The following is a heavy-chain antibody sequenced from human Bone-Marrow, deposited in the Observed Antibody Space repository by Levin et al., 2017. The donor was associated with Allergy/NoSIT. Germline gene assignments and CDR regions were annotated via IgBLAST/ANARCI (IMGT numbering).Heavy chain of an antibody. CDR3: VHGGRRGEQPAGSWFDP. CDR2: IYWDDDQ. V-gene: IGHV2-5*02. Sequence: SGPTLVKPTQTLTLTCSFSGFSLSTSGVAVGWIRQPPGKAPEWLAVIYWDDDQRYSPSLKSRLSIAKDTSKNQVVLSMTNMDPVDTATYYCVHGGRRGEQPAGSWFDPWGQGTLVTVSS. D-gene: IGHD1/OR15-1a*01. CDR1: GFSLSTSGVA. J-gene: IGHJ5*02.